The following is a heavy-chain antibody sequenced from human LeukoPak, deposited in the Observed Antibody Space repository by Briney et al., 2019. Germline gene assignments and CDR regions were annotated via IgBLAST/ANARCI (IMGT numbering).Heavy chain of an antibody. D-gene: IGHD3-22*01. Sequence: SETLSLTCTVSGGSISSGGYYWSWIRQHPGKGLEWIGYIYYSGSTYYNPSLKSRVTMSVDTSKNQFSLKLSSVTAADTAVYYCARVDSSGYYHFDYWGQGTLVTVSS. CDR2: IYYSGST. CDR1: GGSISSGGYY. CDR3: ARVDSSGYYHFDY. V-gene: IGHV4-31*03. J-gene: IGHJ4*02.